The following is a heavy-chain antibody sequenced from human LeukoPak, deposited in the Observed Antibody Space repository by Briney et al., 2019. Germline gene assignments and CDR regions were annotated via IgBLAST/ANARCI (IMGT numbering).Heavy chain of an antibody. CDR1: GGSISSGGYY. J-gene: IGHJ4*02. Sequence: SQTLSLTCTVSGGSISSGGYYWSWIRQPPGKGLEWIGYIYHSGSTYYNPSLKSRVTISVDRSKNQFSLKLSSVTAADTAVYYCAREYSGSYRFVDYWGQGTLVTVSS. CDR3: AREYSGSYRFVDY. CDR2: IYHSGST. D-gene: IGHD1-26*01. V-gene: IGHV4-30-2*01.